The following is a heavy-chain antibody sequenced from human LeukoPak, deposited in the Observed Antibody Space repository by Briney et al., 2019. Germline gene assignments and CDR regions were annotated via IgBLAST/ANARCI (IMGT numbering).Heavy chain of an antibody. V-gene: IGHV4-31*03. J-gene: IGHJ5*02. CDR3: ARFGHGIVATRGWFDP. Sequence: NSSQTLSLTCTVSGGSISSGGYYWSWIRQHPGKGLEWIGYIYYSGSTYYNPSPKSRVTISVDTSKNQFSLKLSSVTAADTAVYYCARFGHGIVATRGWFDPWGQGTLVTVSS. CDR1: GGSISSGGYY. CDR2: IYYSGST. D-gene: IGHD5-12*01.